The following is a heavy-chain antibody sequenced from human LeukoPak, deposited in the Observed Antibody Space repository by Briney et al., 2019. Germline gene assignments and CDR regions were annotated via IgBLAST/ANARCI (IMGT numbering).Heavy chain of an antibody. J-gene: IGHJ3*02. CDR2: ISSSSSRI. CDR3: ARAYYFDTTGHDSDALDI. CDR1: GFTFSSYS. D-gene: IGHD3-22*01. V-gene: IGHV3-48*02. Sequence: GGSLRLSCAASGFTFSSYSMNWVRQGPGKGLEWVSFISSSSSRIYYADSVKGRFTISRDNAKNSLYLQMNSLRDEDTAVYYCARAYYFDTTGHDSDALDIWGRGTMVTVSS.